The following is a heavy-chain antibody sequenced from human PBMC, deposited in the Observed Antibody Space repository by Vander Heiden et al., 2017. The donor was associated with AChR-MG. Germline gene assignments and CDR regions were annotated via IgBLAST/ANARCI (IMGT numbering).Heavy chain of an antibody. CDR3: AHSRGWGDRFAY. V-gene: IGHV2-5*02. CDR1: GFSLRTGGAA. CDR2: IYWDEDK. J-gene: IGHJ4*02. Sequence: QITLKESGPTLVKPTQTLTLTCPFSGFSLRTGGAAVGWVRQPPERALEWLALIYWDEDKWYNPSLKSGLTITKDTSKNQVVLTMTNMEPADTATYFCAHSRGWGDRFAYWGQGTLVTVSS. D-gene: IGHD3-10*01.